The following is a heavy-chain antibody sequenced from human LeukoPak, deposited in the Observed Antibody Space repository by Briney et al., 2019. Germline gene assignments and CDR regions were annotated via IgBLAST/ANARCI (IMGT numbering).Heavy chain of an antibody. V-gene: IGHV4-34*01. Sequence: SETLSLTCAVYGGSFSGYYWSWIRQPPGKGLEWIGEINHSGSTNYNPSLKSRVTISVDTSKNQFSLKLSSVTAADTAVYYRARGDIGGYDVWGKGTTVTVSS. CDR2: INHSGST. CDR1: GGSFSGYY. CDR3: ARGDIGGYDV. D-gene: IGHD6-25*01. J-gene: IGHJ6*04.